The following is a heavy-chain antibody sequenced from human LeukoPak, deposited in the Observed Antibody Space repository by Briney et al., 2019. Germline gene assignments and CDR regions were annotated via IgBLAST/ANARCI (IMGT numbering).Heavy chain of an antibody. Sequence: SETLSLTCTVSGGSISSSSYYWSWIRQPPGKGLEWIGYIYSSGNTNYNPSLKSRLTISVDTSKNQFSLKLSSVTAADTAVYYCARLDVWGQGTTVTVSS. CDR2: IYSSGNT. J-gene: IGHJ6*02. V-gene: IGHV4-61*01. CDR1: GGSISSSSYY. CDR3: ARLDV.